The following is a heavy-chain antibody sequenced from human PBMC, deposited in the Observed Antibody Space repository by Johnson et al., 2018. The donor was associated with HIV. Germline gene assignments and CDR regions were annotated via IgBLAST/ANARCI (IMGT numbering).Heavy chain of an antibody. V-gene: IGHV3-30-3*01. J-gene: IGHJ3*02. Sequence: VQLLESGGGVVQPGRSLRLSCAASGFTFSSYAMHWVRQAPGKGLEWVAVISYDGSNKYYADSVKGRFTISRDNSKNTLYLQMNSLRAEDTAVYYCARDNEDIVLVGAFDIWGQGTMVTVSS. CDR3: ARDNEDIVLVGAFDI. CDR1: GFTFSSYA. D-gene: IGHD2-8*02. CDR2: ISYDGSNK.